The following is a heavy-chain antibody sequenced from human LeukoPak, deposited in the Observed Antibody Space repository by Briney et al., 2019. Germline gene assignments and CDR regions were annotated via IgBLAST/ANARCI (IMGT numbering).Heavy chain of an antibody. CDR3: ARVESHDYSRPPQYYYYYYMDV. CDR1: GYSFTSYW. D-gene: IGHD4-11*01. Sequence: GESLKISCKGSGYSFTSYWIGWVRQMPGKGLEWMGIIYPGDSDTRYSPSFQGQVTISADKSISTAYLQWSSLKASDTAMYYCARVESHDYSRPPQYYYYYYMDVWGKGTTVTVSS. V-gene: IGHV5-51*01. CDR2: IYPGDSDT. J-gene: IGHJ6*03.